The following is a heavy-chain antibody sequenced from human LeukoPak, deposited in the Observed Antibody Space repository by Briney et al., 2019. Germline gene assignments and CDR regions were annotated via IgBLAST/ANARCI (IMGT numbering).Heavy chain of an antibody. D-gene: IGHD3-3*02. CDR1: GGSISSYS. CDR3: ARQICDAFGHWYFDL. Sequence: SETLSLTCTVSGGSISSYSWNWIRQPPGKGLEWIGYIYYSGSTNYNPSLKSPVTISVDTSKNQFSLKLSSVTAADTAVYYCARQICDAFGHWYFDLWGRGTLVTVSP. V-gene: IGHV4-59*08. J-gene: IGHJ2*01. CDR2: IYYSGST.